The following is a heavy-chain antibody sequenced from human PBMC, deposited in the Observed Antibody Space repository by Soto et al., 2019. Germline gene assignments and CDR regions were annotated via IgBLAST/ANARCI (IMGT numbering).Heavy chain of an antibody. CDR2: VYFSGST. CDR1: GDSVSSGDYY. D-gene: IGHD3-3*01. J-gene: IGHJ6*02. Sequence: SETLSLTCSVSGDSVSSGDYYWSWIRQPPGKGLEWIGHVYFSGSTNYIPSLKSRLTMSVDTAKNQFSLKLNSVAAADTAVYYCARDLSYDFWSGYYKDYYYYYGMDVWGQGTTVTVS. V-gene: IGHV4-61*08. CDR3: ARDLSYDFWSGYYKDYYYYYGMDV.